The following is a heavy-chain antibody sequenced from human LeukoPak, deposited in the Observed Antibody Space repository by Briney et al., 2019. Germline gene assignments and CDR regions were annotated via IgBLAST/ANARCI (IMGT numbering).Heavy chain of an antibody. CDR1: GFTFSSYS. CDR3: ARDRGAYCGGDCYLGFDY. V-gene: IGHV3-48*04. J-gene: IGHJ4*01. Sequence: SGGSLRLSCAASGFTFSSYSMNWVRQAPGKGLEWVSYISSSSSTIYYADSVKGRFTISRDNAKKSLYLQMTSLTAEDTAVYYCARDRGAYCGGDCYLGFDYWGRGTLVTVSS. D-gene: IGHD2-21*02. CDR2: ISSSSSTI.